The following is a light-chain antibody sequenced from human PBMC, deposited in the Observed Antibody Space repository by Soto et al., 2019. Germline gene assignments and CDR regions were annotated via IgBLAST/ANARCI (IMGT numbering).Light chain of an antibody. Sequence: EVVMTQSPATLSVSPGDTATLSCRASQSLGGNLAWYQQQPGQGPRLLIFRDSSRATGVPARFSASGSGTEFTLTISGLQSEDFAIYYCQQYSTWPPWTFGPGTKVDIK. CDR1: QSLGGN. V-gene: IGKV3-15*01. J-gene: IGKJ1*01. CDR3: QQYSTWPPWT. CDR2: RDS.